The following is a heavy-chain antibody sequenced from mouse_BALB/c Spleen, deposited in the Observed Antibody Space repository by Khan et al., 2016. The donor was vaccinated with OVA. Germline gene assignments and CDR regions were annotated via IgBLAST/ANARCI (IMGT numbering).Heavy chain of an antibody. CDR1: GYTFTRYL. D-gene: IGHD2-14*01. V-gene: IGHV1S136*01. Sequence: EVQLQQSGPELVKPGASVKMSCKASGYTFTRYLMHWVKQKPGQGLEWIGYINTYNDGTKYNEKFKGKATLTSAKSSSTAYMELRSLTSEDSAVYYCVRPGNRYERGFDYGGQGTTLTVSS. CDR2: INTYNDGT. J-gene: IGHJ2*01. CDR3: VRPGNRYERGFDY.